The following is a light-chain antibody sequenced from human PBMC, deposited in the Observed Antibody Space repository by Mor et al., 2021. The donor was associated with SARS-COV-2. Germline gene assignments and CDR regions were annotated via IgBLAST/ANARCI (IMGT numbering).Light chain of an antibody. V-gene: IGKV3-20*01. CDR2: GAS. CDR1: SVSSNY. Sequence: SVSSNYLAWYQQKPGQAPRPLIYGASSRATGIPDRFSGSGSGTDFSLPISRLEPEDFAVYYCQQYGNSPWTFGQGTKV. J-gene: IGKJ1*01. CDR3: QQYGNSPWT.